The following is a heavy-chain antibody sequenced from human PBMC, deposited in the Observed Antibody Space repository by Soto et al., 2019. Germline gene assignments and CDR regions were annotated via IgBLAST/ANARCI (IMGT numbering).Heavy chain of an antibody. CDR3: AETAGEPKRTYNWFDP. CDR1: GFTFSSYG. V-gene: IGHV3-30*18. Sequence: QVQLVESGGGVVQPGRSLRLSCAASGFTFSSYGMHWVRQAPGKGLEWVAVISYDGSNKYYADSVKGRFTISRDNSKNTLYLQMNSLRAEDTAVYYCAETAGEPKRTYNWFDPWGQGTLVTVSS. J-gene: IGHJ5*02. CDR2: ISYDGSNK. D-gene: IGHD1-1*01.